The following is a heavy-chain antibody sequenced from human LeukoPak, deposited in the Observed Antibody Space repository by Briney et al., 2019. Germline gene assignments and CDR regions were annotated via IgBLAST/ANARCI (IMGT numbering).Heavy chain of an antibody. J-gene: IGHJ4*02. CDR2: INPSDGST. V-gene: IGHV1-46*01. CDR1: GYTFTGYY. D-gene: IGHD5-18*01. CDR3: ARSAYTYSSYFDY. Sequence: GASVKVSCKASGYTFTGYYMHWVRQAPGQGLEWMGIINPSDGSTSYPQRFQGRVTMTRDTSTSTVYMELSSLISEDSALYYCARSAYTYSSYFDYWGQGTLVTVSS.